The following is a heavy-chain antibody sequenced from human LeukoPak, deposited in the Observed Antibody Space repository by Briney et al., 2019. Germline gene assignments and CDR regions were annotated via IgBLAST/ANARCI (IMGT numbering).Heavy chain of an antibody. CDR3: ARDRRELRFLEWLPWGHAFDI. CDR1: GGTFSSYA. D-gene: IGHD3-3*01. V-gene: IGHV1-69*13. Sequence: ASVKVSCKASGGTFSSYAISWVRQAPGQGLEWMGGIIPIFGTANYAQKFQGRVTITADESTSTAYMELSSLRSEDTAVYYCARDRRELRFLEWLPWGHAFDIWGQGTMVTVSS. CDR2: IIPIFGTA. J-gene: IGHJ3*02.